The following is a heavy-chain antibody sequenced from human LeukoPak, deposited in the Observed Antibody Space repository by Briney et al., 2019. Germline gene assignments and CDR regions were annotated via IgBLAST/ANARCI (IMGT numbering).Heavy chain of an antibody. J-gene: IGHJ6*02. V-gene: IGHV4-61*02. Sequence: SETLSLTCTVSGGSISSGSYYWSWIRQPAGKGLEWIGRIYTSGSTNYNPSLKSRVTISVDTSKTQFSLKLSSVTAADTAVYYCAGVPKADYYYYGMDVWGRGTTVTVSS. CDR2: IYTSGST. CDR1: GGSISSGSYY. CDR3: AGVPKADYYYYGMDV.